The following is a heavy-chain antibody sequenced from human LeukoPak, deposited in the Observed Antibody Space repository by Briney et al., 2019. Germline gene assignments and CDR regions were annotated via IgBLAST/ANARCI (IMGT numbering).Heavy chain of an antibody. V-gene: IGHV1-18*01. CDR2: ISGNNDNT. D-gene: IGHD6-6*01. CDR3: AREGLQLGAWFDP. J-gene: IGHJ5*02. CDR1: GYTFTTYG. Sequence: GASVKVSCKASGYTFTTYGVSWVRQAPGQGLEWMGWISGNNDNTNYAQNLQGRVTMTTDTSTSTAYMELRSLRSDDTAVYYCAREGLQLGAWFDPWGQGTLVTVSS.